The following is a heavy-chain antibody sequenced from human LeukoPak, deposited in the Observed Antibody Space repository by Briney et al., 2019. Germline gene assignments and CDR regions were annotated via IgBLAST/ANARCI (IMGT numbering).Heavy chain of an antibody. CDR1: GFTFSSYA. D-gene: IGHD6-13*01. J-gene: IGHJ4*02. CDR2: ISGSGGST. V-gene: IGHV3-23*01. Sequence: SAGSLRLSCVASGFTFSSYAGTWVRQAPGKGLEWFSAISGSGGSTYYADSGKGRFTISRNNSKNTLYLQMNSLRAEDTAVYSCAKTKGYPYYFDYWGQGILVTVSS. CDR3: AKTKGYPYYFDY.